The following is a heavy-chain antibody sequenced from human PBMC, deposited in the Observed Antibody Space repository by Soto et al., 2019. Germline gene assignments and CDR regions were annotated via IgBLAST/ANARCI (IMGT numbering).Heavy chain of an antibody. CDR3: ARDKSYDSSGYYYVAFDI. V-gene: IGHV4-38-2*02. J-gene: IGHJ3*02. CDR2: IYHSGST. CDR1: GYSISSGYY. Sequence: TSETLSLTCAVSGYSISSGYYWGWIRQPPGKGLEWIGSIYHSGSTYYNPSLKSRVTISVDTSKNQFSLKLSSVTAADTAVYYCARDKSYDSSGYYYVAFDIWGQGTIVTLSS. D-gene: IGHD3-22*01.